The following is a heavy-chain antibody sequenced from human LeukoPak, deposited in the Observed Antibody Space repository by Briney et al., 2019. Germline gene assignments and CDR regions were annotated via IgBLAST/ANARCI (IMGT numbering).Heavy chain of an antibody. CDR2: IYHSGST. D-gene: IGHD5-18*01. CDR3: ARGRISYGYYRYYYGMDV. CDR1: GGSISSSNW. V-gene: IGHV4-4*02. J-gene: IGHJ6*04. Sequence: SGTLSLTCAVSGGSISSSNWWSWVRQPPGKGLEWIGEIYHSGSTNYNPSLKSRVTISVDKSKNQFSLKLSSVTAADTAVYYCARGRISYGYYRYYYGMDVWGKGTTVTVSS.